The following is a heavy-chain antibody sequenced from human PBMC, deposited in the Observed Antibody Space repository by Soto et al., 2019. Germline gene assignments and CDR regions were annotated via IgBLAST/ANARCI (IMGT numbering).Heavy chain of an antibody. CDR2: IYWDDDK. Sequence: QITVKESGLTLVKPTETLTLTCTFSGFSLSSIGMGVGWIRQPPGKALEWLALIYWDDDKRYSPSLSSRLTITKDPSKNAVDLTMTNMDPVDPATYYCARLTRGVYDSGRLWEKFDYWGQGTLVTVSS. CDR1: GFSLSSIGMG. CDR3: ARLTRGVYDSGRLWEKFDY. D-gene: IGHD5-12*01. V-gene: IGHV2-5*02. J-gene: IGHJ4*02.